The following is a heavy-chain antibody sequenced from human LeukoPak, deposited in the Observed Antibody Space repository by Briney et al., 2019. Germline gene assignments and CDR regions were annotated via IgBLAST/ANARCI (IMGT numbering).Heavy chain of an antibody. CDR1: GGSFSGYY. V-gene: IGHV4-34*01. J-gene: IGHJ4*02. CDR3: ARRWATYYYGSGSYSYFDY. D-gene: IGHD3-10*01. Sequence: SETLSLTCAVYGGSFSGYYWSWIRQPPGKGLEWIGEINHSGSTNYNPSLKRRVTISVDTSKNQFSLKLSSVTAADTAVYYCARRWATYYYGSGSYSYFDYWGQGTLVTVSS. CDR2: INHSGST.